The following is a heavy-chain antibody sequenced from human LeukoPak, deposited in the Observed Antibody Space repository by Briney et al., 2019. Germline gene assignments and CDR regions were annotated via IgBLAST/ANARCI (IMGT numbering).Heavy chain of an antibody. V-gene: IGHV1-3*01. CDR1: GYTFTSYA. CDR2: INAGNGNT. CDR3: ARDYYGSGSYLWLDP. J-gene: IGHJ5*02. D-gene: IGHD3-10*01. Sequence: ASVKVSCKASGYTFTSYAMHWVRQAPGQRLEWMGWINAGNGNTKYSQKFQGRVTITRDTSASTAYMELSSLRSEDTAVYYCARDYYGSGSYLWLDPWGQGTLVTVSS.